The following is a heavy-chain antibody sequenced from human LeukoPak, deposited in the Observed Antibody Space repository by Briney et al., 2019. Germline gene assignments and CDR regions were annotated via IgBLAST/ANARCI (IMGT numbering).Heavy chain of an antibody. Sequence: PGGSLRVSCAASGFTFNNFALTWVRQAPGTGLQWVSSISGTSGSTYYADSVKGRFTISRDNSKSTLYLQMNSLRAEDTAVYYCAKDLGFVGATNHAFDIWGQGTEVTVSS. CDR3: AKDLGFVGATNHAFDI. D-gene: IGHD1-26*01. J-gene: IGHJ3*02. CDR2: ISGTSGST. CDR1: GFTFNNFA. V-gene: IGHV3-23*01.